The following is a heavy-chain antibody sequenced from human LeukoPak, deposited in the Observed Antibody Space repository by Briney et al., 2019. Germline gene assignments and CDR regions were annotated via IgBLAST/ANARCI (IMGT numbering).Heavy chain of an antibody. CDR3: ARGGMHYYDSSGYPFAFDI. J-gene: IGHJ3*02. D-gene: IGHD3-22*01. CDR2: MNPNNGNT. V-gene: IGHV1-8*01. Sequence: ASVKVSCKASGYTFTSYDINWVRQATGQGLEWMGWMNPNNGNTGYAQKFQGRVTMTRNTSISTAYMELSSLRSEDTAVYYCARGGMHYYDSSGYPFAFDIWGQGTMVTVSS. CDR1: GYTFTSYD.